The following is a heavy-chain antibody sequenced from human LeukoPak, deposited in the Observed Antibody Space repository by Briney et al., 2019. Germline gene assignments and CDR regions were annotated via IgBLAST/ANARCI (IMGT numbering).Heavy chain of an antibody. CDR1: GFTFTSSA. Sequence: GASVKVSCKASGFTFTSSAMQWVRQARGQRLEWIGWIVVGSGSTNYAQKFQERVTITRDMSTSTAYMELSSLRSEDTAVYYCAADGRSSNFDYWGQGTLVTVSS. J-gene: IGHJ4*02. V-gene: IGHV1-58*02. CDR2: IVVGSGST. CDR3: AADGRSSNFDY.